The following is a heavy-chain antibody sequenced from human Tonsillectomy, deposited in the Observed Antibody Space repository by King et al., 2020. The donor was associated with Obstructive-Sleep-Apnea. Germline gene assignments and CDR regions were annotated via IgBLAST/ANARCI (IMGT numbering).Heavy chain of an antibody. D-gene: IGHD2-2*02. Sequence: VQLVESGAEVKKPGESLKISCKGSGYSFTSYWIGWVRQMPGKGLEWMGIIYPGDSDTRYSPSFQGQVTISAEKPISTAYLQWSSLKASDTAMYYCAGLYCSSTSCYNSWFDPWGQGTLVTVSS. V-gene: IGHV5-51*01. CDR2: IYPGDSDT. J-gene: IGHJ5*02. CDR3: AGLYCSSTSCYNSWFDP. CDR1: GYSFTSYW.